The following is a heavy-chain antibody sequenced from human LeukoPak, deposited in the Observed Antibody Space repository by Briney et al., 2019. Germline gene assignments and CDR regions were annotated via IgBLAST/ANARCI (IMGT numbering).Heavy chain of an antibody. CDR2: IYPGDSDT. V-gene: IGHV5-51*01. J-gene: IGHJ1*01. CDR3: ARTYYYDNLQYFQH. D-gene: IGHD3-22*01. CDR1: GYIFTNYW. Sequence: GESLKISCQVSGYIFTNYWIGWVRQMPGKGLEWMGIIYPGDSDTRYSPSFQGQVTISADESISTAYLQWSSLKASDTAMYYCARTYYYDNLQYFQHWGQGTLVTVSS.